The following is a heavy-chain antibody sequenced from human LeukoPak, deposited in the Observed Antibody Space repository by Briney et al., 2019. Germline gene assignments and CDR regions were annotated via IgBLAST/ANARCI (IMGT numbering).Heavy chain of an antibody. CDR2: IYYSGST. V-gene: IGHV4-39*01. CDR1: GGSINSSSYY. J-gene: IGHJ3*02. Sequence: SETLSLTCTVSGGSINSSSYYWGWIRQPPGKGLEWIGTIYYSGSTYYNPSLKSRVTISVDTSKNQFSLKLSSVTASDTAVYYCARRVAPSRNDAFDIWGQGTMVTVSS. D-gene: IGHD6-13*01. CDR3: ARRVAPSRNDAFDI.